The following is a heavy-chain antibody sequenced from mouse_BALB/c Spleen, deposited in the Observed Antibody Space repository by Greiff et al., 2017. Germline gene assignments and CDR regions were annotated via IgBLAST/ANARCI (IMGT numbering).Heavy chain of an antibody. V-gene: IGHV1-5*01. CDR3: TRGDMDDGYYFDY. D-gene: IGHD2-3*01. CDR2: IYPGNSDT. CDR1: GYTFTSYW. Sequence: EVQLVESGTVLARPGASVKMSCKASGYTFTSYWMHWVKQRPGQGLEWIGAIYPGNSDTSYNQKFKGKAKLTAVTSTSTAYMELSSLTNEDSAVYYCTRGDMDDGYYFDYWGQGTTLTVSS. J-gene: IGHJ2*01.